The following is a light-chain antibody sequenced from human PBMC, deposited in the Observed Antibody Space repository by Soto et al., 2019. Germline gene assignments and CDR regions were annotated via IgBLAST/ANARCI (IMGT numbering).Light chain of an antibody. J-gene: IGKJ1*01. V-gene: IGKV3-20*01. CDR1: QSVSSSY. CDR3: QQHGSSRT. Sequence: EIVLTQSPGTLSLSPGERATLSCRASQSVSSSYLAWYQQKPGQAPRLLIYGASSRATGIPDRFSDSGSGTDFTLTISRLEPEDFAVYYCQQHGSSRTFGQGTKVDIK. CDR2: GAS.